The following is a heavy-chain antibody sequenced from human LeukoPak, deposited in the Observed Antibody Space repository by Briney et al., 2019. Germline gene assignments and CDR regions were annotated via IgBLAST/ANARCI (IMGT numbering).Heavy chain of an antibody. CDR3: ARADIVTTYYYYGMDV. Sequence: QTLSLTCAISGDSVSSNSAAWNWIRQSPSRGLEWLGRTYYRSKWYNDYAVSVKSRITINPDTSKNQFSLQLNSVTPEDTAVYYCARADIVTTYYYYGMDVWGQGTTVTVSS. D-gene: IGHD5-12*01. CDR1: GDSVSSNSAA. V-gene: IGHV6-1*01. J-gene: IGHJ6*02. CDR2: TYYRSKWYN.